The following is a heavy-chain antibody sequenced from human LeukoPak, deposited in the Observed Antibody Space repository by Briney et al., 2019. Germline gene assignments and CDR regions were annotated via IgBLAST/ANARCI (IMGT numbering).Heavy chain of an antibody. Sequence: TGGSLRLSCAASGFTFSSYSMNWVRQPPGKGLEWIGEINHSGSTNYNPSLKSRVTISVDTSKNQFSLKLSSVTAADTAVYYCARGRCYDFWSGYSPYYYYGMDVWGQGTTVTVSS. J-gene: IGHJ6*02. D-gene: IGHD3-3*01. CDR2: INHSGST. CDR3: ARGRCYDFWSGYSPYYYYGMDV. V-gene: IGHV4-34*01. CDR1: GFTFSSYS.